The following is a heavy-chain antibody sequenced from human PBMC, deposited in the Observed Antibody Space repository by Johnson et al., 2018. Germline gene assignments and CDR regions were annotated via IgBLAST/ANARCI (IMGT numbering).Heavy chain of an antibody. CDR1: GFTFRNYG. D-gene: IGHD2-2*01. V-gene: IGHV3-30*18. J-gene: IGHJ1*01. CDR3: AQDPVWVAVVPTAEYFQH. Sequence: QVQLVESGGGVVQPGRSLRLSCAASGFTFRNYGMHWVRQAPGKGLEWVALISYDGSNTDYTDSVNGRFTISRDNSENTLYLQRNTLRPDDTGVYYCAQDPVWVAVVPTAEYFQHWGQGTLVTVSS. CDR2: ISYDGSNT.